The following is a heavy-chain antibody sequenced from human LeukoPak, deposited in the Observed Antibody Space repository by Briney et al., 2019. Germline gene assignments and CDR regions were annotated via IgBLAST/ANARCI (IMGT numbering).Heavy chain of an antibody. CDR1: GCGFTSYW. V-gene: IGHV5-51*01. D-gene: IGHD4-17*01. Sequence: GASLKIYFKGSGCGFTSYWIGWVRRMPGKGVEGKGIIYPGDSDTRYSPSFQGQVTISADKSISTAYLQWSSLKASDTAMYYCARHAYGDYRFDYWGQGTLVTVSS. J-gene: IGHJ4*02. CDR3: ARHAYGDYRFDY. CDR2: IYPGDSDT.